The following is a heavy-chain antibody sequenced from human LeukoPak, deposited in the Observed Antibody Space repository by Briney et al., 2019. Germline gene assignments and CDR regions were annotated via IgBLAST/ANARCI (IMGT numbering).Heavy chain of an antibody. Sequence: SQTLSLTCTVSGGPINSGDYYWSWIRQAPGRGLEWIGYIYYSGSTDYNASLKSRVTISIDTSKNQFSLKLSSVTAADTAVYYCVRAGSGALFGLDIWGQGTTVTVSS. V-gene: IGHV4-30-4*01. J-gene: IGHJ3*02. CDR2: IYYSGST. CDR1: GGPINSGDYY. D-gene: IGHD3-16*01. CDR3: VRAGSGALFGLDI.